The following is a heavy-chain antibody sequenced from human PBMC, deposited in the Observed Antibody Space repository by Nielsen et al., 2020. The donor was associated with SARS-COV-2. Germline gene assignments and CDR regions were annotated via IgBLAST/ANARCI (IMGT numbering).Heavy chain of an antibody. Sequence: GESLKISCAASGFTFNAYAMSWVRQAPGKGLEWVSGISGVGSSTYYADSVKGRFTISRDNSKNTLYLQVNSLRAEDTAVYYCAKDATYSSGYFDYWGQGTLVTVSS. CDR2: ISGVGSST. J-gene: IGHJ4*02. CDR1: GFTFNAYA. V-gene: IGHV3-23*01. CDR3: AKDATYSSGYFDY. D-gene: IGHD3-22*01.